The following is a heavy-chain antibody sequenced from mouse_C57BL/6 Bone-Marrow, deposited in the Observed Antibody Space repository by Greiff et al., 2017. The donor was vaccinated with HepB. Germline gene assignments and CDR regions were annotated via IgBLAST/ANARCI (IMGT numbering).Heavy chain of an antibody. Sequence: VKLQQSGAELARPGASVKLSCKASGYTFTSYGISWVKQRTGQGLEWIGEIYPRSGNTYYNEKFKGKATLTADKSSSTAYMELRSLTSEDSAVYFCARGKLGGRFDYWGQGTTLTVSS. CDR1: GYTFTSYG. CDR2: IYPRSGNT. D-gene: IGHD4-1*01. CDR3: ARGKLGGRFDY. J-gene: IGHJ2*01. V-gene: IGHV1-81*01.